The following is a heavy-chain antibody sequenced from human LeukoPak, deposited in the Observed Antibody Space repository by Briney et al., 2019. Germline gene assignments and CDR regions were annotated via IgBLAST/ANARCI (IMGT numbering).Heavy chain of an antibody. D-gene: IGHD1-26*01. CDR1: GYTFTSCY. Sequence: ASVKVSCKASGYTFTSCYMHWVRQAPGQGLEWMGIINPSGGSTSYAQKFQGRVTMTRDTSTSTVYMELSSLRSEDTAVYYCARRADDSGSYYYFDYWGQGTLVTVSS. V-gene: IGHV1-46*03. CDR3: ARRADDSGSYYYFDY. CDR2: INPSGGST. J-gene: IGHJ4*02.